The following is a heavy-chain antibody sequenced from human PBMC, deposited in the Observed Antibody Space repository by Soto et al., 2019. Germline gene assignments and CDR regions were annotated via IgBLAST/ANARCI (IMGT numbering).Heavy chain of an antibody. V-gene: IGHV4-59*01. CDR1: AGSIISYY. Sequence: TSETLSLTCTVSAGSIISYYWSWIRQPPWKGLEWIGYIYYSGSTNYNPSLKSRVTISVDTSKNQFSLKLSSVTAADTAVYYCARYRFRGYDYYYYGMAFWGQGTTVTVSS. CDR2: IYYSGST. CDR3: ARYRFRGYDYYYYGMAF. J-gene: IGHJ6*02. D-gene: IGHD3-10*01.